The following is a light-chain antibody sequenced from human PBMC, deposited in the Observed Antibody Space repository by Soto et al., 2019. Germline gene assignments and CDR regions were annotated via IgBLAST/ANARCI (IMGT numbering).Light chain of an antibody. Sequence: QSALTQPASVSGSPGQSITIFCTGTSSDVGGYNYLSWYQQYAGKAPRLMIFDVTNRPSGVSSRFSASKSGNTATLTISGLQTEDEADYYCCSYTSSDTYVFGTGTRSPS. CDR3: CSYTSSDTYV. CDR2: DVT. J-gene: IGLJ1*01. CDR1: SSDVGGYNY. V-gene: IGLV2-14*03.